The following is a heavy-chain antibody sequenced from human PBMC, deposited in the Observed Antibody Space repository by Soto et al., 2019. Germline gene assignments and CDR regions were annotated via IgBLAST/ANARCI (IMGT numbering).Heavy chain of an antibody. V-gene: IGHV4-30-2*01. J-gene: IGHJ5*02. D-gene: IGHD4-17*01. CDR3: ARTTVTKWFDP. Sequence: QLQLQESGSGLVKPSQTLSLTCAVSGVSISSGGYSWSWIRQPPGKGLEWIGYIYHSGSTYYNPSLKSRVPISVDRSQNQFSLKLSSVTAADTAVYYCARTTVTKWFDPWGQGTLVTVSS. CDR2: IYHSGST. CDR1: GVSISSGGYS.